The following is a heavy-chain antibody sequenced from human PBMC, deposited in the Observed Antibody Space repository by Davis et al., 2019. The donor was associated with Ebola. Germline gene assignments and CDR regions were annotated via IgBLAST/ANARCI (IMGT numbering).Heavy chain of an antibody. CDR2: ISWNSGSI. V-gene: IGHV3-9*01. CDR1: GFTFSSYS. J-gene: IGHJ4*02. Sequence: SLKISCAASGFTFSSYSMNWVRQAPGKGLEWVSGISWNSGSIGYADSVKGRFTISRDNAKNSLYLQMNSLRAEGTALYYCAKDAGITIFGVVIINWGQGTLVTVSS. D-gene: IGHD3-3*01. CDR3: AKDAGITIFGVVIIN.